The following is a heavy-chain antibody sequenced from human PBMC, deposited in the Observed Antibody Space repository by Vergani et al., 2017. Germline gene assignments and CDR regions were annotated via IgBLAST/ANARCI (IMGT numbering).Heavy chain of an antibody. D-gene: IGHD4-17*01. Sequence: EVQLVESGGGLVQPGGSLRPSCAASGFTFSSFSMTWVRQAPGKGLEWVSYISSSSSTIYYADPVKGRFTISRDNAKNSMYLQMNSLRAEDTAVYYCARDRPKRGKENDYGDYVGYWGQGTLVTVSS. J-gene: IGHJ4*02. CDR1: GFTFSSFS. V-gene: IGHV3-48*04. CDR3: ARDRPKRGKENDYGDYVGY. CDR2: ISSSSSTI.